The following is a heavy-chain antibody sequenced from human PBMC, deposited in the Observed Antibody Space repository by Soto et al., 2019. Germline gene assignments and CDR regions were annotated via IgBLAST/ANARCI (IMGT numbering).Heavy chain of an antibody. D-gene: IGHD1-1*01. V-gene: IGHV1-18*01. CDR2: ISAYDGST. J-gene: IGHJ5*02. CDR3: ARHNAQWPNWFDP. CDR1: GYTFTSYG. Sequence: QVQQVQSGAEVKRPGASAKVSCKASGYTFTSYGFSWVRQAPGQGLEWMGWISAYDGSTNYAQKFQGRVTMTTDTSTSTAYMELKSQRSEDTAVYYCARHNAQWPNWFDPWGQGTLVTVSS.